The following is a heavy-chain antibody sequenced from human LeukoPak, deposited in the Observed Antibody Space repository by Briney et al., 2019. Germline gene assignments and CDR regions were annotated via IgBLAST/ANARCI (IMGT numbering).Heavy chain of an antibody. CDR3: AKDMGQWLAPRGGDFDY. V-gene: IGHV3-21*04. D-gene: IGHD6-19*01. CDR1: AFNVSGYT. J-gene: IGHJ4*02. CDR2: IRSRNNYI. Sequence: GGSLRLSCAASAFNVSGYTVNWVRQAPGKGLEWISSIRSRNNYITYAASAEGRFTISRDNTKNSLYLQMNSLRAEDTALYYCAKDMGQWLAPRGGDFDYWGQGTLVTVSS.